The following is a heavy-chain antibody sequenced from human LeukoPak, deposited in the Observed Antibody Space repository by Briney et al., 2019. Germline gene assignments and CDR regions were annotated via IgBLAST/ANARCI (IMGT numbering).Heavy chain of an antibody. J-gene: IGHJ4*02. CDR2: INPNSGGT. D-gene: IGHD1/OR15-1a*01. CDR1: GYTFTGYY. V-gene: IGHV1-2*02. CDR3: ARDLYNWNNLDY. Sequence: ASVKVSCKASGYTFTGYYMHWVRQAPGQGLEWMGWINPNSGGTNYAQKFQGRVTMTRDTSISTAYMELSRLRSDDTAVYYCARDLYNWNNLDYWGQGTPVTVSS.